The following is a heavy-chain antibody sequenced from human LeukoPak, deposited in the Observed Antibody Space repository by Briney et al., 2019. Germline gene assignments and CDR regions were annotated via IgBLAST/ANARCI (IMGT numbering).Heavy chain of an antibody. D-gene: IGHD3-16*01. Sequence: ASVKVSCKASGYTFTTYGISWVRQAPGQGLEWMGYIIAYNGNTNYAQKLQGRVTMTTDTSTSTAYMELRSLRSDDTAVYYCARDTKRSRARWENLGIDPWGQGTLVTVSS. V-gene: IGHV1-18*01. CDR3: ARDTKRSRARWENLGIDP. CDR2: IIAYNGNT. J-gene: IGHJ5*02. CDR1: GYTFTTYG.